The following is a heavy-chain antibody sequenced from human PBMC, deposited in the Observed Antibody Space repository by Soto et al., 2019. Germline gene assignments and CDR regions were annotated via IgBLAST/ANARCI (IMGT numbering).Heavy chain of an antibody. CDR2: INPNSGGT. J-gene: IGHJ4*02. V-gene: IGHV1-2*02. Sequence: GASGKVSCKXSGYTFTGYYMHWVRQAPGQGLEWMGWINPNSGGTNYAQKFQGRVTMTRDTSTSTVYMELSSLRSEDTAVYYCARVFENRITIFGVVTDIWGMDYWGQGTLVTVSS. D-gene: IGHD3-3*01. CDR3: ARVFENRITIFGVVTDIWGMDY. CDR1: GYTFTGYY.